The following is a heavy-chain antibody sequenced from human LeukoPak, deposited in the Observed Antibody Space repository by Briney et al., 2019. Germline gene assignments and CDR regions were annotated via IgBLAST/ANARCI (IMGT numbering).Heavy chain of an antibody. V-gene: IGHV3-21*01. CDR1: GFTFSSYE. CDR2: ISSSSSYI. J-gene: IGHJ5*02. CDR3: AREILNYDILTGYPNWFDP. D-gene: IGHD3-9*01. Sequence: GGSLRLSCAASGFTFSSYEMNWVRQAPGKGLEWVSSISSSSSYIYYADSVKGRFTISRDNAKNSLYLQMNSLRAEDTAVYYCAREILNYDILTGYPNWFDPWGQGTLVTVSS.